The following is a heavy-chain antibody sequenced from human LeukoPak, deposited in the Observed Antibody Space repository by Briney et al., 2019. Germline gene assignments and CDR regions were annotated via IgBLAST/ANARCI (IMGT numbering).Heavy chain of an antibody. D-gene: IGHD2-2*01. CDR2: IYHSGST. V-gene: IGHV4-38-2*01. Sequence: SETLSLTCAVSGYSISSGYYWGWIRQPPGKGLEWIGSIYHSGSTYYNPSLKSRVTISVDTSKNQFSLKLSPVTAADTAVYYCARLRSSTSFGYMDVWGKGTTVTVSS. CDR1: GYSISSGYY. CDR3: ARLRSSTSFGYMDV. J-gene: IGHJ6*03.